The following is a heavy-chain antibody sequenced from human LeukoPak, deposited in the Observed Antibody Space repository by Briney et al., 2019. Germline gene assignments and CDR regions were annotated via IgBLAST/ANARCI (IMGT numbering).Heavy chain of an antibody. V-gene: IGHV4-39*07. J-gene: IGHJ2*01. CDR2: IYYSGST. CDR3: ARVDGILCHWYFDL. D-gene: IGHD3-9*01. Sequence: PSETLSLTCTVSGGSISSSSYYWGWIRQPPGKGLEWIGSIYYSGSTYYNQSPKSRVTMSLDKARNQISLRLNSVTAADTALYYCARVDGILCHWYFDLWGRGTLVTVSS. CDR1: GGSISSSSYY.